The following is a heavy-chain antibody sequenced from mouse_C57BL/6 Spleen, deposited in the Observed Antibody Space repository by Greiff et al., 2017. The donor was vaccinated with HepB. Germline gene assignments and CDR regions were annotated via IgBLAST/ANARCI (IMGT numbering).Heavy chain of an antibody. CDR1: GYTFTDYE. CDR2: IDPETGGT. Sequence: QVQLQQSGAELVRPGASVTLSCKASGYTFTDYEMHWVKQTPVHGLEWIGAIDPETGGTAYNQKFKGKAILTADKSSSTAYMELRSLTSEDSAVYYCTRRGLGRTYLDYWGQGTTLTVSS. V-gene: IGHV1-15*01. D-gene: IGHD4-1*01. J-gene: IGHJ2*01. CDR3: TRRGLGRTYLDY.